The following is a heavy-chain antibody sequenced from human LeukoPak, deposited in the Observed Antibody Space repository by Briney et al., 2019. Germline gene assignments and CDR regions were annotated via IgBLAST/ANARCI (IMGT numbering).Heavy chain of an antibody. J-gene: IGHJ6*02. V-gene: IGHV1-3*01. CDR1: GYTFTSYA. Sequence: GASVKVSCKASGYTFTSYAMHWVRQAPGQRLEWMGWINAGNGNTKYSQKFQGRVTITRDTSASTAYMELSSLRSEDTAVYYRAAQETVVPAADDVYYYYYGMDVWGQGTTVTVSS. CDR2: INAGNGNT. CDR3: AAQETVVPAADDVYYYYYGMDV. D-gene: IGHD2-2*01.